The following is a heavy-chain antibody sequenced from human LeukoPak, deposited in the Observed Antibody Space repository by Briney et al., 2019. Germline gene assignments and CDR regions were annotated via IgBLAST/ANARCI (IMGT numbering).Heavy chain of an antibody. CDR3: ARGSSGYPLDV. CDR1: GFTFSSYA. Sequence: HPGGSLRLSCGASGFTFSSYAMSWVRQAPGKGLEWVSAISGSGGSTYYADSVKGRFTISIDNSKNTLYLQMNSLRAEDTAVYYCARGSSGYPLDVWGQGTTVTVSS. D-gene: IGHD3-22*01. V-gene: IGHV3-23*01. CDR2: ISGSGGST. J-gene: IGHJ6*02.